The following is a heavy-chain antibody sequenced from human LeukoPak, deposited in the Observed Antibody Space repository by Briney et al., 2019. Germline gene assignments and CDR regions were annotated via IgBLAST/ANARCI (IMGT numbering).Heavy chain of an antibody. Sequence: GSLRLSCTASGFSFGDYAMSWVRQAPGKGLEWVGFIRNKAYGGTSEYAASVKGRFTISRDDSKSIAYLQMNSLETEDAAVYYCTRGITILRDTYMRYSYYYYMDVWGKGTTVTISS. V-gene: IGHV3-49*04. D-gene: IGHD3-10*01. CDR2: IRNKAYGGTS. J-gene: IGHJ6*03. CDR1: GFSFGDYA. CDR3: TRGITILRDTYMRYSYYYYMDV.